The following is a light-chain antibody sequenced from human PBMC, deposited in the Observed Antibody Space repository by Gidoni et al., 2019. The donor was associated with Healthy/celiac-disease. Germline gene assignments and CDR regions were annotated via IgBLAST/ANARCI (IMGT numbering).Light chain of an antibody. V-gene: IGKV3-15*01. J-gene: IGKJ4*01. CDR2: GAS. Sequence: EIVMTHSPATLSVSPGERATLSCRASQGVSSNLAWYQQKPGQAPRLLIYGASTRSTGIPARFSGSGSGTEFTLTISSLQSEDFAVYYCQQYNNWPPLTFGGGTKVEIK. CDR3: QQYNNWPPLT. CDR1: QGVSSN.